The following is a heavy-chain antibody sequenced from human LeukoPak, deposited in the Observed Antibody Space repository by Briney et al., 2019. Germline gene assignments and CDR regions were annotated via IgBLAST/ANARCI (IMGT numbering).Heavy chain of an antibody. J-gene: IGHJ5*02. D-gene: IGHD4-17*01. Sequence: AASVKVSCKASGGTFSSYAISWVRQAPGQGLEWMGGIIPIFGTANHAQKFQGRVTITADESTSTAYMELSSLRSEDTAVYYCARDRGGEVDPWGQGTLVTVSS. CDR3: ARDRGGEVDP. CDR1: GGTFSSYA. CDR2: IIPIFGTA. V-gene: IGHV1-69*13.